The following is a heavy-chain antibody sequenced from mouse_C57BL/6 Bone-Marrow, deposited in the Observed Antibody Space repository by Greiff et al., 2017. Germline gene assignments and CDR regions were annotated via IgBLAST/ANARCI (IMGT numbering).Heavy chain of an antibody. D-gene: IGHD2-4*01. CDR2: IYPGGGYT. CDR1: GYTFTNYW. V-gene: IGHV1-63*01. J-gene: IGHJ4*01. Sequence: QVQLRQSGAELVRPGTSVKMSCKASGYTFTNYWIGWAKPRPGHGLEWIGDIYPGGGYTNYHEKFKGKATLTADKSSSTAYMQFSSLTSEDSAIYYCARSLYYDFSYAMDYWGQGTSVTVSS. CDR3: ARSLYYDFSYAMDY.